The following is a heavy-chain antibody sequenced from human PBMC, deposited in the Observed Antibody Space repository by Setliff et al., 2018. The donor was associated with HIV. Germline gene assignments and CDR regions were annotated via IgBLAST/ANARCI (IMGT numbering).Heavy chain of an antibody. V-gene: IGHV4-61*09. CDR3: ARLARSSNYYVYFDN. J-gene: IGHJ4*02. CDR2: IYTSGST. CDR1: GGSISSGSNY. D-gene: IGHD3-22*01. Sequence: SETLSLTCTVSGGSISSGSNYWSWIRQPAGKGLEWIGHIYTSGSTNYNPPLKSRVTVSVDPSKNQFSLKLTSVTVADTAVYYCARLARSSNYYVYFDNWGQGTLVTVSS.